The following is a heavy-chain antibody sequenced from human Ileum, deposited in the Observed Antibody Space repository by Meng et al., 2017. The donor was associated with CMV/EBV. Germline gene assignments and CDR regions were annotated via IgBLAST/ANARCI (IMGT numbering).Heavy chain of an antibody. D-gene: IGHD2-8*01. Sequence: SETLSLTCTVPGAFMRNYYWSWIRQPPGKGLEWIGNIYYDGARKYNPSLKSRMIILIDTSKNQFSLKVGSVTAADTAVYYCARGNRATDANFDYWGQGTLVTVSS. V-gene: IGHV4-59*01. CDR2: IYYDGAR. CDR3: ARGNRATDANFDY. CDR1: GAFMRNYY. J-gene: IGHJ4*02.